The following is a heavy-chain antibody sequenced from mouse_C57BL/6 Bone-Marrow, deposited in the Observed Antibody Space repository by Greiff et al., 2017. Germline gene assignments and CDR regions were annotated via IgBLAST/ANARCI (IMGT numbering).Heavy chain of an antibody. D-gene: IGHD4-1*01. CDR3: ARAPSNWVGAY. CDR1: GYTFTSYW. V-gene: IGHV1-64*01. J-gene: IGHJ3*01. Sequence: QVQLQQSGAELVKPGASVKLSCKASGYTFTSYWMHWVKQRPGQGLEWIGMIHPNSGSTNYNEKFKSKATLTVDKSSSTAYMQLSSLTSEDSAVYYCARAPSNWVGAYWGQGTLVTVSA. CDR2: IHPNSGST.